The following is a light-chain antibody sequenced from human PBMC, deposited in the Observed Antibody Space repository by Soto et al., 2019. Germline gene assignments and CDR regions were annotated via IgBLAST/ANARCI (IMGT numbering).Light chain of an antibody. CDR1: QNIYTW. CDR3: QQYEHYST. J-gene: IGKJ1*01. V-gene: IGKV1-5*03. Sequence: DYQVTQSPSTLSASVGDRVTITCRASQNIYTWLAWYQQKPGIAPKLLIHEACTLESGVPSRFSGSGFGTEFTLTISGLQPEDSATYYCQQYEHYSTFGQGTKVDI. CDR2: EAC.